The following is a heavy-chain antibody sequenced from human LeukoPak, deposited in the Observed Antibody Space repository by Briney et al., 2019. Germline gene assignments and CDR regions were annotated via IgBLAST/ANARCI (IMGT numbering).Heavy chain of an antibody. CDR1: GFTFSNYW. CDR2: INQDGSEI. Sequence: GGSLRLSCAASGFTFSNYWMSWVRQAPGKGLEWLANINQDGSEIYYVDSVKGQFTISRDNGKNSLYLQINSLRADDTAVYYCARDQGSMIVVPTTNWYFDLWGRGTLVTVSS. V-gene: IGHV3-7*01. J-gene: IGHJ2*01. D-gene: IGHD3-22*01. CDR3: ARDQGSMIVVPTTNWYFDL.